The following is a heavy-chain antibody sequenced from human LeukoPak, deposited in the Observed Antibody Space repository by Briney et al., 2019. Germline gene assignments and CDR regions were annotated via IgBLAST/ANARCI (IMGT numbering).Heavy chain of an antibody. Sequence: GGSLRPSCGASGFTFRSYGMRWGRQAPGKGLEWVAVLWFDGSNTYYADSVKGRFTISRDNSKNTLYLQMNSLRAEDTAVYYCAKDPYYYDSSDYLRDVRGYFDLWGRGTLVTVSS. V-gene: IGHV3-33*06. CDR1: GFTFRSYG. CDR3: AKDPYYYDSSDYLRDVRGYFDL. J-gene: IGHJ2*01. D-gene: IGHD3-22*01. CDR2: LWFDGSNT.